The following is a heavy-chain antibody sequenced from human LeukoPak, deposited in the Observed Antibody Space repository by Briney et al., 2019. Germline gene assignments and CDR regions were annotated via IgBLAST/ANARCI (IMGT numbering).Heavy chain of an antibody. V-gene: IGHV3-64D*06. Sequence: PGGSLRLSCSASGFTFNSYPVHWVRQAPGKGLEYVSGISRNGGSTYYADSVKGRFTISRDNSKNTLYLRMSSLRAEDTAVYYCVKESGFMVAPNSAFDIWGQGTMVTVSS. CDR2: ISRNGGST. J-gene: IGHJ3*02. CDR1: GFTFNSYP. CDR3: VKESGFMVAPNSAFDI. D-gene: IGHD4/OR15-4a*01.